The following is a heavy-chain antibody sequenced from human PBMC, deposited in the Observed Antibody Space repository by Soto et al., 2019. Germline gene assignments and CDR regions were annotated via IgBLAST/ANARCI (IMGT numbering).Heavy chain of an antibody. V-gene: IGHV4-30-2*01. Sequence: QLQLQESGSGLVKPSQTLSLTCAVSGCSISSGGYSWSWIRQPPGKGLEWIGYIYHSGSTYYNPSLRSRVTISVDRSKNQFSLRLSSVTAADTAAYYCARGGYHLYGMDVWGQGTTVTVSS. J-gene: IGHJ6*02. CDR2: IYHSGST. CDR3: ARGGYHLYGMDV. D-gene: IGHD2-2*01. CDR1: GCSISSGGYS.